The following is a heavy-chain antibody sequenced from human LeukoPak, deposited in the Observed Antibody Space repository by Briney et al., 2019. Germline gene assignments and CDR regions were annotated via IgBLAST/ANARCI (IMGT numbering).Heavy chain of an antibody. CDR3: AKDPVGYYYDSRTSWFDP. J-gene: IGHJ5*02. V-gene: IGHV3-23*01. D-gene: IGHD3-22*01. CDR1: GFTFSSYA. CDR2: ISGSGGST. Sequence: PGGSLRLSCAASGFTFSSYAMSWVRQAPGKGLEWVSAISGSGGSTYYADPVKGRFTISRDNSKNTLYLQMNSLRAEDTAVYYCAKDPVGYYYDSRTSWFDPWGQGTLVTVSS.